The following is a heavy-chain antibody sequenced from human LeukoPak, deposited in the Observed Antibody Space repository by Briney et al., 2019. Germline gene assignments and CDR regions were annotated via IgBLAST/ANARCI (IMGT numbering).Heavy chain of an antibody. CDR1: GGSISSNNYY. D-gene: IGHD6-19*01. CDR2: IYYSGST. V-gene: IGHV4-39*07. J-gene: IGHJ4*02. Sequence: SETLSLTCTVSGGSISSNNYYWDWIRQPPGKGLEWIGSIYYSGSTYYNPSLKSRVTISVDTSKNQFSLKLSSVTAADTAVYYCARDLAGYYYFDYWGQGTLVTVSS. CDR3: ARDLAGYYYFDY.